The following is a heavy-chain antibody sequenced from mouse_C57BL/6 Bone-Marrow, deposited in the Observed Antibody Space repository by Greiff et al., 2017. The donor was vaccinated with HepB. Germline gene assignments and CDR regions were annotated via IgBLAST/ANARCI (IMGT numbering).Heavy chain of an antibody. CDR1: GYTFTSYW. CDR3: ASSPNYGYYAMDY. Sequence: QVQLQQPGAELVMPGASVKLSCKASGYTFTSYWMHWVKQRPGQGLEWIGEIDPSDSYTNYNQKFKGKSTLTVDKSSSTAYMQLSSLTSEDSAVYYCASSPNYGYYAMDYWGQGTSVTVSS. J-gene: IGHJ4*01. D-gene: IGHD1-1*01. CDR2: IDPSDSYT. V-gene: IGHV1-69*01.